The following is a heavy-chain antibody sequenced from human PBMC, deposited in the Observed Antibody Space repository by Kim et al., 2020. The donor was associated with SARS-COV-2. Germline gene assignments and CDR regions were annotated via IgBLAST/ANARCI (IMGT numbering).Heavy chain of an antibody. J-gene: IGHJ4*02. CDR1: GFTFSSYA. D-gene: IGHD6-19*01. V-gene: IGHV3-30-3*01. CDR3: ARAAGGWTDPFDY. CDR2: ISYDGSNK. Sequence: GGSLRLSCAASGFTFSSYAMHWVRQAPGKGLEWVAVISYDGSNKYYADSVKGRFTISRDNSKNTLYLQMNSLRAEDTAVYYCARAAGGWTDPFDYWGQGTLVTVSS.